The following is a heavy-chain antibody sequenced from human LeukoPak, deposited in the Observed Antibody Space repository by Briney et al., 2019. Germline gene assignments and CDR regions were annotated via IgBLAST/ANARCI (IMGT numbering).Heavy chain of an antibody. CDR1: GGSFSGYY. Sequence: TSETLSLTCAVYGGSFSGYYWSWLRQPPGKGLEWIGEINHSGSTNYNPSLKSRVTISVDTSKNQFSLKLTSVTAADTAVYYCARGRPYWPLSYWGQGTLVTVSS. V-gene: IGHV4-34*01. CDR3: ARGRPYWPLSY. CDR2: INHSGST. J-gene: IGHJ4*02. D-gene: IGHD2-8*02.